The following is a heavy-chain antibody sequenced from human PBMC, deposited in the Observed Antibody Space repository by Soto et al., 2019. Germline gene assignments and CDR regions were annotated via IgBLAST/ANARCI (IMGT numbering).Heavy chain of an antibody. CDR3: ARGGTYYYYMDV. Sequence: QVQLQESGPGLVKPSQTLSLTCTVSGGSISSGGYYWSWIRQHPGKVLEWIGYIYYSGSTYYNPSLNSRVTISVDTSKNQFSLKLSSVTAADTAVYYCARGGTYYYYMDVLGKGPTVTVSS. CDR1: GGSISSGGYY. V-gene: IGHV4-31*03. CDR2: IYYSGST. J-gene: IGHJ6*03.